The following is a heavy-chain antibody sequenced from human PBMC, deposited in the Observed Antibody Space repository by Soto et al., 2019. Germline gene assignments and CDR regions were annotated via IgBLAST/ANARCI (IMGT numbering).Heavy chain of an antibody. D-gene: IGHD1-7*01. CDR1: GYTFTSYG. CDR2: ISTYNGNT. J-gene: IGHJ4*02. Sequence: ASVKVSCKASGYTFTSYGISWVRQAPGQGLERMGWISTYNGNTIYAQKLQGRVTMTNDTSTDTAYMELSSLRSEDTAVYYWATPFGLELRSFDYWGQGTLVTVSS. V-gene: IGHV1-18*01. CDR3: ATPFGLELRSFDY.